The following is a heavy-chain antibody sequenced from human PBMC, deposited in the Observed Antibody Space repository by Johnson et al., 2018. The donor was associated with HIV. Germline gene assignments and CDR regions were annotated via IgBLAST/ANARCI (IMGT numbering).Heavy chain of an antibody. V-gene: IGHV3-33*01. Sequence: QVQLVESGGGVVQPGRSLRLSCAASGFTFSSYGMHWVRQAPGKGLEWVAVIWYDGSNKYYADSVKGRFTISRDNSKNTLYLQINSLKTEDTAVYYCTSYPPDAFDIWGQGTMVTVSS. D-gene: IGHD3-16*01. CDR3: TSYPPDAFDI. J-gene: IGHJ3*02. CDR2: IWYDGSNK. CDR1: GFTFSSYG.